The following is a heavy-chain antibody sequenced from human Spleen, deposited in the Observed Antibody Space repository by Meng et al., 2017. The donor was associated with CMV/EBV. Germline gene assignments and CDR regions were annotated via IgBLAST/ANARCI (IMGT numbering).Heavy chain of an antibody. J-gene: IGHJ4*02. V-gene: IGHV5-51*01. CDR2: IYPGDSDT. CDR3: ARSYYDFWSGYHCLGY. Sequence: SGYSFTSYWIGWVRQMPGKGLEWMGIIYPGDSDTRYSPSFQGQVTISADKSISTVYLQWRGLKASDTAIYYCARSYYDFWSGYHCLGYWGQGTLVTVSS. CDR1: GYSFTSYW. D-gene: IGHD3-3*01.